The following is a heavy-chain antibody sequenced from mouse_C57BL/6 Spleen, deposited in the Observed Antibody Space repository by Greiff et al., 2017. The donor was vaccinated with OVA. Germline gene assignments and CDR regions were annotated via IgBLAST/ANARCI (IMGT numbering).Heavy chain of an antibody. CDR1: GFTFSSYG. CDR2: ISSGGSYT. J-gene: IGHJ2*01. Sequence: EVQLVESGGDLVKPGGSLKLSCAASGFTFSSYGMSWVRQTPDKRLEWVATISSGGSYTYYPDSVKGRFTISRDNAKNTLYLQMSSLKSEDTAMYYCARQGSSGYPYYFDYWGQGTTLTVSS. CDR3: ARQGSSGYPYYFDY. D-gene: IGHD3-2*02. V-gene: IGHV5-6*01.